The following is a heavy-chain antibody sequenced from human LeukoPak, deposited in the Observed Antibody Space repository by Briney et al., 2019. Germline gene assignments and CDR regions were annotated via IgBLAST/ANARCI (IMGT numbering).Heavy chain of an antibody. CDR1: GGSISSSSYY. Sequence: PSETLSLTCTVSGGSISSSSYYWGWIRQPPGKGLEWIGTIYYSGSTYYNPSLKSRVTISVDTFNNQISLKLSSVTAADTAVYYCARLLYVVVTEHFDSWGQGTLVTVSS. CDR3: ARLLYVVVTEHFDS. CDR2: IYYSGST. J-gene: IGHJ4*02. V-gene: IGHV4-39*01. D-gene: IGHD2-21*02.